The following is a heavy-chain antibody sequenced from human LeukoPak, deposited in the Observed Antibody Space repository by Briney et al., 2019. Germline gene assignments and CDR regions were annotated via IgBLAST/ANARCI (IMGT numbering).Heavy chain of an antibody. CDR3: ARDSGSKPGDWFDP. Sequence: ASVKVSCKAPGYTFTSYGISWVRQAPGQGLEWMGWINTYKGNTNFAQKMQGRVTMTTDTSTNTVYMELRSLRSDDTAVYYCARDSGSKPGDWFDPWGQGTLVTVSS. CDR2: INTYKGNT. J-gene: IGHJ5*02. CDR1: GYTFTSYG. V-gene: IGHV1-18*01. D-gene: IGHD1-26*01.